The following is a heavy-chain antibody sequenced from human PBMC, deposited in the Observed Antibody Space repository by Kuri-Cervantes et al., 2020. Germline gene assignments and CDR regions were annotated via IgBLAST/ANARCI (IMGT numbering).Heavy chain of an antibody. Sequence: ASVKASCKASGYTFTSYDINWVRQAPGQGLEWMGWISAYNGNTNYAQKLQGRVTMTTDTSTSTAYMELRSLRSDDTAVYYCARVQQQLVPNYYYYMDVWGKGTTVTVSS. CDR3: ARVQQQLVPNYYYYMDV. CDR1: GYTFTSYD. D-gene: IGHD6-13*01. V-gene: IGHV1-18*01. CDR2: ISAYNGNT. J-gene: IGHJ6*03.